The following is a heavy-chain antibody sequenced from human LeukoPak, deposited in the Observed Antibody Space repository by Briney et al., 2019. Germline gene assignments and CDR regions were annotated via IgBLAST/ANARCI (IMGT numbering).Heavy chain of an antibody. CDR1: GFTFDDCA. D-gene: IGHD6-13*01. CDR2: ITWNSGSR. Sequence: GGSLRLSCAASGFTFDDCAMHWVRQAPGKGLEWVSGITWNSGSRDYADSVKGRFTISRDNARNSLDLQMNSLRAEDTALYYCAKDTGSSSWNYFDYWGQGTLVTVSS. CDR3: AKDTGSSSWNYFDY. J-gene: IGHJ4*02. V-gene: IGHV3-9*01.